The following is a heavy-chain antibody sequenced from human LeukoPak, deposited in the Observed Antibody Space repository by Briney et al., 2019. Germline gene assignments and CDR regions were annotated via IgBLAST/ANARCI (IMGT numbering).Heavy chain of an antibody. V-gene: IGHV4-59*01. CDR2: IYYSGST. CDR3: ARDPSGSYYAGSYNYYYGMDV. J-gene: IGHJ6*02. Sequence: SETLSLTCTVSGDSISSYYWSWIRQPPGKGLEWIGYIYYSGSTNYNPSLRSRVTISVDTSKNQFSLKLTSVTAADTAVYYCARDPSGSYYAGSYNYYYGMDVWGQGTTVTVSS. CDR1: GDSISSYY. D-gene: IGHD1-26*01.